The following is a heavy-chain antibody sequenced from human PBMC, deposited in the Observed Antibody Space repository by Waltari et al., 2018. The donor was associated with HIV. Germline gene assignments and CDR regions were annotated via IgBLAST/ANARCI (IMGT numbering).Heavy chain of an antibody. V-gene: IGHV1-69*12. CDR2: IIPIFGST. D-gene: IGHD3-22*01. CDR3: AAPDHYDRNSYYYFDF. CDR1: GDILNSYT. Sequence: QVQLVQSGAEVKKPGSSVKVSCKASGDILNSYTITWVRQAPGQGLEWMGGIIPIFGSTQYAPKLQGRATITADESTSTAYMELSSLTSDDTAVYYCAAPDHYDRNSYYYFDFWGQGTLVTVSS. J-gene: IGHJ4*02.